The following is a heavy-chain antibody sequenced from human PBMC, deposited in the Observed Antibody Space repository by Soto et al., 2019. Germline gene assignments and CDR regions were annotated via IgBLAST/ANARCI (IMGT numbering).Heavy chain of an antibody. Sequence: SETLSLTCTVSGGSISSYYWSWIRQPPGKGLEWIGYIYYSGSTNYNPSLKSRVTISVDTSKNQFSLKLSSVTAADTAVYYCARESTTNPSYDSSGYYYDYWGQGTLVTVST. CDR2: IYYSGST. CDR3: ARESTTNPSYDSSGYYYDY. CDR1: GGSISSYY. J-gene: IGHJ4*02. V-gene: IGHV4-59*01. D-gene: IGHD3-22*01.